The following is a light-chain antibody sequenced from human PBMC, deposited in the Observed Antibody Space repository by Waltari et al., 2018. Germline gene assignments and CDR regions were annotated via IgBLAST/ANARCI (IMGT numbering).Light chain of an antibody. Sequence: QSALTQPASVSVSPGQSITLSCTGTSSDGGGDKYVSWYQQHPGKAPKLMIYEVSNRPSGVSNRFSGSKSGNTASLTISGLQAEDEADYYCSSYTSSSTWVFGGGTKLTVL. J-gene: IGLJ3*02. V-gene: IGLV2-14*01. CDR2: EVS. CDR1: SSDGGGDKY. CDR3: SSYTSSSTWV.